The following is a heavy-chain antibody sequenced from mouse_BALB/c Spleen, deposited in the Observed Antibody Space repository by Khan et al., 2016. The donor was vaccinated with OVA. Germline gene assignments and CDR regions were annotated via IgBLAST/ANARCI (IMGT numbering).Heavy chain of an antibody. CDR3: ARDRIDY. CDR1: GYTFTSYW. Sequence: QVRLQQSGAELAKPGASVKMSCTASGYTFTSYWMHWIKQRPGQGLEWIGYINLTSGYTDYNQKFKDKATLTADKSSSTAYMQLSSLTSDDSAVYYCARDRIDYWGQGTALTVSS. J-gene: IGHJ2*01. V-gene: IGHV1-7*01. CDR2: INLTSGYT.